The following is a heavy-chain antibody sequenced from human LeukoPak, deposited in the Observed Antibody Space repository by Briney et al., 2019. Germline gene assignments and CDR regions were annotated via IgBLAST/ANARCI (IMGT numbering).Heavy chain of an antibody. Sequence: SETLSLTCSVSGGSVSGGSYYWSWIRQPPGTGLEWIGYIYYSGSTNYNPSLKSRVTISVDTSKNQFSLKLSSVTAADTAVYYCARGQYYYDSSGYRNWFDPWGQGTLVTVSS. D-gene: IGHD3-22*01. CDR1: GGSVSGGSYY. J-gene: IGHJ5*02. V-gene: IGHV4-61*01. CDR2: IYYSGST. CDR3: ARGQYYYDSSGYRNWFDP.